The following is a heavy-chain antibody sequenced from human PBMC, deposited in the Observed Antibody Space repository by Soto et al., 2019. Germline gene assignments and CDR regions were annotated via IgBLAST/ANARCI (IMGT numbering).Heavy chain of an antibody. CDR2: INWNGGSI. V-gene: IGHV3-20*01. CDR3: ARDRLTGYHDAFDI. CDR1: GFTFSDYF. D-gene: IGHD3-9*01. Sequence: PGGSLRLSCAASGFTFSDYFMSWIRQAPGKGLEWVSGINWNGGSIGYADSVKGRFTISRDNAKNSLYLQMNSLRAEDTALYHCARDRLTGYHDAFDIWGQGTMVTVSS. J-gene: IGHJ3*02.